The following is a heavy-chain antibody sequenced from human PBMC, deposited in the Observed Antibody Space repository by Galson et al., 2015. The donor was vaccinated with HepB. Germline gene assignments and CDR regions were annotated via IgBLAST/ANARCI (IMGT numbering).Heavy chain of an antibody. CDR1: GFIFNSYP. V-gene: IGHV3-30*03. CDR3: ARAIYSGYKIGGFDS. J-gene: IGHJ5*01. CDR2: ISFDGKKK. D-gene: IGHD5-12*01. Sequence: LRLSCATSGFIFNSYPMHWFRQAPGKGLEWVGVISFDGKKKTNADSMKGRFTVSRDNSKNTLYLQMNSLRAEDTAVYYCARAIYSGYKIGGFDSWGRGTLVTVSS.